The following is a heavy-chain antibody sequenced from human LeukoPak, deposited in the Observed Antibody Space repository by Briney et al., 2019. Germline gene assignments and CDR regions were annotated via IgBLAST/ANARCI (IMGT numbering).Heavy chain of an antibody. CDR3: ARPENGNNWNLGIW. D-gene: IGHD1-20*01. J-gene: IGHJ4*02. V-gene: IGHV1-69*13. Sequence: ASVKVSCKASGGTFSSYAISWVRQAPGQGLEWMGGIIPIFGTANYAQKFQGRVTITADESTSTAYMELSSLRSEDTAVYYCARPENGNNWNLGIWWGQGTLVTVSS. CDR2: IIPIFGTA. CDR1: GGTFSSYA.